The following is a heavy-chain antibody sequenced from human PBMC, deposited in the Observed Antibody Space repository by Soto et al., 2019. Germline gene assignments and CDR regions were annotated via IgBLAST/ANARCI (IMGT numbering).Heavy chain of an antibody. CDR3: ARDEYGDADEGAFDI. J-gene: IGHJ3*02. CDR2: IYSGGST. CDR1: GFTVSSNY. V-gene: IGHV3-66*01. D-gene: IGHD4-17*01. Sequence: EVQLVESGGGLVQPGGSLRLSCAASGFTVSSNYMSWVRQAPGKGLEWVSVIYSGGSTYYADSVKGRFTISRDNSKNTLYRQMNSLRAEDTAVYYCARDEYGDADEGAFDIWGQGTMVTVSS.